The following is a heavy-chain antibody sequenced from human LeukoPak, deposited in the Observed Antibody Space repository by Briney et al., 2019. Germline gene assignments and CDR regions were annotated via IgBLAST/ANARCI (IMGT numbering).Heavy chain of an antibody. D-gene: IGHD1-14*01. CDR2: IYTSGST. Sequence: PSETLSLTCAVYGGSFSGYYWSWIRQPAGKGLEWIGRIYTSGSTNYNPSLKSRVTISVDTSKIQFSLRLSSVTAADTAVYYCARAVRGTEGYYYYYYMDVWGRGTTVTVSS. CDR1: GGSFSGYY. V-gene: IGHV4-59*10. J-gene: IGHJ6*03. CDR3: ARAVRGTEGYYYYYYMDV.